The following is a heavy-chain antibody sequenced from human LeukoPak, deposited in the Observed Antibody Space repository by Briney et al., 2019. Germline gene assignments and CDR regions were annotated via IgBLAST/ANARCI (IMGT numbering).Heavy chain of an antibody. Sequence: SETLSLTCTVSGGSISSSSYYWGWIRQPPGKGLEWIGSIYYSGSTYYNPSLKSRVTISVDTSKDQFSLKLSSVTAADTAVYYCARVPNGDADYFDYWGQGTLVTVSS. V-gene: IGHV4-39*01. CDR2: IYYSGST. CDR1: GGSISSSSYY. CDR3: ARVPNGDADYFDY. D-gene: IGHD3-10*01. J-gene: IGHJ4*02.